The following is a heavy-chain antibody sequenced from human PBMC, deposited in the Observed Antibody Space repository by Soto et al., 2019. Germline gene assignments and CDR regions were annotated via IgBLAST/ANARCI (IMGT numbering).Heavy chain of an antibody. D-gene: IGHD2-15*01. V-gene: IGHV3-23*01. CDR2: ISGSGGST. CDR1: GFTFSSYA. J-gene: IGHJ4*02. Sequence: PWGSLRLSCEASGFTFSSYAMSWVRQAPGKGLEWVSAISGSGGSTYYADSVKGRFTISRDNSKNTLYLQMNSLRAEDTAVYYCAKDWDWAVVVVAASFDYWGQGTLVTVSS. CDR3: AKDWDWAVVVVAASFDY.